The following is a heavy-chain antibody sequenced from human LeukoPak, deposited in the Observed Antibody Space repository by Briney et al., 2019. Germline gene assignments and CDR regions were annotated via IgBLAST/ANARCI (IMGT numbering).Heavy chain of an antibody. D-gene: IGHD3-10*01. CDR1: GGSFSGYY. Sequence: PSETLSLTCAVYGGSFSGYYWSWIRQPPGKGLEWIGEINHSASTNYNPSLKSRVTISVDTSKNQFSLKLSSVTAADTAVYYCARFGSLPWARDDAFDIWGQGTMVTVSS. CDR2: INHSAST. V-gene: IGHV4-34*01. CDR3: ARFGSLPWARDDAFDI. J-gene: IGHJ3*02.